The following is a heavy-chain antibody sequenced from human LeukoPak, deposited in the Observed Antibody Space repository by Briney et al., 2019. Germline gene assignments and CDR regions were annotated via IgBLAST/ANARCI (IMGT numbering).Heavy chain of an antibody. V-gene: IGHV3-74*01. D-gene: IGHD2-8*02. J-gene: IGHJ6*01. Sequence: GGSLRLSCAASGFTFSSYWMHWVRQAPGKGLVWVSRINSDGTSTTYADSVKGRFTVSRDNSKNTLDMQMNSLRAEDTAVYYCARGYCTGNNCRPYYYYGMDVWGQGTTVTVSS. CDR2: INSDGTST. CDR1: GFTFSSYW. CDR3: ARGYCTGNNCRPYYYYGMDV.